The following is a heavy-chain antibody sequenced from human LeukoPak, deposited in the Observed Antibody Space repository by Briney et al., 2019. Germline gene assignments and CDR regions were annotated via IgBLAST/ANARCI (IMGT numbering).Heavy chain of an antibody. Sequence: GGSLRLSCAASGFTFSSYAMSWVRQAPGKGLERVSAISGSGGSTYYADSVKGRFTISRDNSKNTLCLQMNSLRAEDTAVYYCAKDLGEGSIVVVFVSDYWGQGTLVTVSS. CDR3: AKDLGEGSIVVVFVSDY. D-gene: IGHD2-15*01. J-gene: IGHJ4*02. V-gene: IGHV3-23*01. CDR1: GFTFSSYA. CDR2: ISGSGGST.